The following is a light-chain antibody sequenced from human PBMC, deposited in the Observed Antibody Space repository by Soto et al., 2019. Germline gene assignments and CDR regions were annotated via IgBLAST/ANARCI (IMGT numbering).Light chain of an antibody. V-gene: IGKV1-27*01. CDR2: AAS. CDR1: QGISNY. CDR3: QKYNSAPRT. J-gene: IGKJ1*01. Sequence: DIQMTQSPSSLSASVGDRVTITCRASQGISNYLAWYQQKPGKVPKLLIYAASTLPSGVPARFSGSGSGTEFTLTISSLQHEDVATYYCQKYNSAPRTFGQGTKVEIK.